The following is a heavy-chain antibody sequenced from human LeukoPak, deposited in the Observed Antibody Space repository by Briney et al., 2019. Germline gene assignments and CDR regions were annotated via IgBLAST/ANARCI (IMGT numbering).Heavy chain of an antibody. CDR1: GYSFNAFQ. Sequence: GASVKVSCKASGYSFNAFQMHWVRQAPGQGLEWMGRINPNSGATNYAQKFQGRVTLTRDTSTTTAHMELIRLRSDDTAVYYCARGGSIFGVVIGDGHWFDPWGQGTLVTVSS. J-gene: IGHJ5*02. CDR2: INPNSGAT. D-gene: IGHD3-3*01. CDR3: ARGGSIFGVVIGDGHWFDP. V-gene: IGHV1-2*06.